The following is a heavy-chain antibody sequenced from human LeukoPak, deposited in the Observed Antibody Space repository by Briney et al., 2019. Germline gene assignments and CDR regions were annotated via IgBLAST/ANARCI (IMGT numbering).Heavy chain of an antibody. J-gene: IGHJ4*02. CDR2: ISSSSSYI. Sequence: PGGSLRLSCAASGFTFSSYAMSWVRQAPGKGLEWVSSISSSSSYIYYADSVKGRFTISRDNAKNSLYLQMNSLRAEDTAVYYCARDRAARGRFDYWGQGTLVTVSS. CDR1: GFTFSSYA. D-gene: IGHD6-13*01. V-gene: IGHV3-21*01. CDR3: ARDRAARGRFDY.